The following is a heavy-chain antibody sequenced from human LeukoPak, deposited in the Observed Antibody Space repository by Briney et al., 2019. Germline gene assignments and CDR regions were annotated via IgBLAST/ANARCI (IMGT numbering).Heavy chain of an antibody. V-gene: IGHV4-34*01. D-gene: IGHD2-2*01. CDR3: ARVGPENYDCSSTSCYRHYYYYYMDV. Sequence: SETLSLTCAVYGGSFSGYYWSWIRQPPGKGLEWIGVINHSGSTNYNPSLKSRVTISVDTSKNQFSLKLSSVTAADTAVYYCARVGPENYDCSSTSCYRHYYYYYMDVWGKGTTVTVSS. CDR2: INHSGST. CDR1: GGSFSGYY. J-gene: IGHJ6*03.